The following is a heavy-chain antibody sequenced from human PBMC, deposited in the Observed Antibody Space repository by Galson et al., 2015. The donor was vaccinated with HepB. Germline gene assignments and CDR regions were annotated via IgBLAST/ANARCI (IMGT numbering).Heavy chain of an antibody. D-gene: IGHD6-13*01. V-gene: IGHV1-69*13. CDR1: GGTFSSYA. CDR3: ASHKHQQPVPQPVGAFDI. Sequence: SVKVSCKASGGTFSSYAISWVRQAPGQGLEWMGGIIPIFGTANYAQKFQGRVTITADESTSTAYMELSSLRSEDTAVYYCASHKHQQPVPQPVGAFDIWGQGTMVTVSS. J-gene: IGHJ3*02. CDR2: IIPIFGTA.